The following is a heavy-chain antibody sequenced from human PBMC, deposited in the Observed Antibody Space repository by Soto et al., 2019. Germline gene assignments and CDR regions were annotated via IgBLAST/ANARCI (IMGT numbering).Heavy chain of an antibody. J-gene: IGHJ4*02. V-gene: IGHV4-61*01. CDR1: GGSVSSTNYY. CDR2: IYYSGST. Sequence: KPSETLSLTCTVSGGSVSSTNYYWSWIRQPPGKGLEWIGYIYYSGSTNYNPSLSSRVTMSVDTSKSQFSLNLSSVTATDTAFYYCARVRRIPRYFDSWGQGALVTVSS. CDR3: ARVRRIPRYFDS.